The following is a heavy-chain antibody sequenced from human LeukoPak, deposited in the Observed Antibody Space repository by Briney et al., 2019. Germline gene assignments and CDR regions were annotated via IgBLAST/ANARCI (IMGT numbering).Heavy chain of an antibody. CDR2: IWYDGSNK. D-gene: IGHD3-22*01. CDR3: ARDPGRSSGYYPDY. V-gene: IGHV3-33*08. CDR1: GFSLSNYW. J-gene: IGHJ4*02. Sequence: PGGSLRLSCVASGFSLSNYWINWVRQAPGKGLEWVAVIWYDGSNKYYADSVKGRFTISRDNSRNTLYLQMNSLRAEDTAVYYCARDPGRSSGYYPDYWGQGTLVTVSS.